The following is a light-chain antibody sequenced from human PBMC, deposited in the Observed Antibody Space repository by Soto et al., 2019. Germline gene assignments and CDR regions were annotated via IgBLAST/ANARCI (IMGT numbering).Light chain of an antibody. J-gene: IGKJ3*01. Sequence: DIQMTQSPSSLSASVGDRVTITCRASQGISNSLAWYQQKPGKVPKLLIYSASTLQSGVPSRFRGSGSGTDFTLTISSLKPQDVATYYCQQYNNAPPFTFGPGTQVEIK. CDR3: QQYNNAPPFT. CDR1: QGISNS. CDR2: SAS. V-gene: IGKV1-27*01.